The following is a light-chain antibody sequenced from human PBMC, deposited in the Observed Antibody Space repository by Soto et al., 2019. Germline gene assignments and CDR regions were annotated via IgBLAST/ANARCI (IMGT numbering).Light chain of an antibody. V-gene: IGKV3-20*01. Sequence: EIVMTESPATRSVSPGEGATLSCRSSQSVITNYLAWYQQKPGQAPRLLIYGASNRATGIPDRFSGSGSGTDFTLTISRLEPEDFAVYYCQQYGSSGTFGQGTKVDIK. CDR1: QSVITNY. J-gene: IGKJ1*01. CDR2: GAS. CDR3: QQYGSSGT.